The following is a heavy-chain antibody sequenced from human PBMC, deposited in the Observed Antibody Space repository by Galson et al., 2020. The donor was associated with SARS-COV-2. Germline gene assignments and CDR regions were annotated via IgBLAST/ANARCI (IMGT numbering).Heavy chain of an antibody. D-gene: IGHD3-9*01. CDR2: ISYDGSNK. CDR3: AKDASFFDTTENDAFDI. Sequence: TGGSLRLSCAASGFTFSSYGMHWVRQAPGKGLEWVAVISYDGSNKYYADSVKGRFTISRDNSKNTLYLQMNSLRAEDTAVYYCAKDASFFDTTENDAFDIWGQGTMVTVSS. CDR1: GFTFSSYG. J-gene: IGHJ3*02. V-gene: IGHV3-30*18.